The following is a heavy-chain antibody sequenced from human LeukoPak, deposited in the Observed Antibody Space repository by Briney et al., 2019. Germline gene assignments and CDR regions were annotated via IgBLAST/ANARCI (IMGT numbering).Heavy chain of an antibody. CDR3: ASGSVDTAMVPFDY. CDR1: GFTFSSYS. J-gene: IGHJ4*02. Sequence: GGSLRLSCAASGFTFSSYSVNWVRQAPGKGLEWVSSISSSSSYIYYADSVKGRFTISRDNAKNSLYLQMNSLRAEDTAVYYCASGSVDTAMVPFDYWGQGTLVTVSS. D-gene: IGHD5-18*01. CDR2: ISSSSSYI. V-gene: IGHV3-21*01.